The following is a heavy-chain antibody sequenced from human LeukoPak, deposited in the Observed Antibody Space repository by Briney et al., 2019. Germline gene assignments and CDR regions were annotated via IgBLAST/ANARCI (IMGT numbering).Heavy chain of an antibody. J-gene: IGHJ4*02. Sequence: PGGSLRLSCAASGFTFSSYAMHWVRQAPGKGLEWVGLVSYDGSEKYYTDSVKGRFTISKDNSKNTLFLQMNSLRPDDTAVYYCASNLYASSWYDYWGQGTLVTVSS. CDR2: VSYDGSEK. CDR3: ASNLYASSWYDY. CDR1: GFTFSSYA. V-gene: IGHV3-30-3*01. D-gene: IGHD2/OR15-2a*01.